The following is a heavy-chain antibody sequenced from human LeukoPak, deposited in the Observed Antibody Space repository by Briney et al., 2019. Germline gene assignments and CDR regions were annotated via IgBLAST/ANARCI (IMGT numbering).Heavy chain of an antibody. D-gene: IGHD6-19*01. CDR3: ASGYSSGWPEGYYFDY. J-gene: IGHJ4*02. Sequence: SETLSLTCTVSGYSISSGYYWGWIRQPPGKGPEWIGSIYHSGSTYYNPSLKSRVTISVDTSKNQFSLKLSSVTAADTAVYYCASGYSSGWPEGYYFDYWGQGTLVTVSS. CDR2: IYHSGST. V-gene: IGHV4-38-2*02. CDR1: GYSISSGYY.